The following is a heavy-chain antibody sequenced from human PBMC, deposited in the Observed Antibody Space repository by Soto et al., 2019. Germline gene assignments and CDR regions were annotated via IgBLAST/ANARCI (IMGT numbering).Heavy chain of an antibody. CDR2: FDPEDGET. CDR1: GYTLTELS. CDR3: ATIGTIAVAGRIYYYYYGMDV. Sequence: ASVKVSCKVSGYTLTELSMHWVRQAPGKGLEWMGGFDPEDGETIYAQKFQGRVTMTEDTSTDTAYMELSSLRSEDTAVYYCATIGTIAVAGRIYYYYYGMDVWGQGTTVTVSS. V-gene: IGHV1-24*01. D-gene: IGHD6-19*01. J-gene: IGHJ6*02.